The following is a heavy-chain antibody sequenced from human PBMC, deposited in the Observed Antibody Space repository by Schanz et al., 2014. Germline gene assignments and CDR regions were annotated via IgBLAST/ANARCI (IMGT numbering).Heavy chain of an antibody. CDR2: LSGSGGST. V-gene: IGHV3-23*04. CDR1: GFTFSTHA. D-gene: IGHD2-15*01. Sequence: EVQLVESGGGLVQPGGSLRLSCAASGFTFSTHAMSWVRQAPGKGLEWVSALSGSGGSTYYADSVKGRFTISRDNSENTLYLQMNSLSADDTAVFYCAKGMGYCSGGTCYDYYYYGLDVWGQGTTVTVSS. J-gene: IGHJ6*02. CDR3: AKGMGYCSGGTCYDYYYYGLDV.